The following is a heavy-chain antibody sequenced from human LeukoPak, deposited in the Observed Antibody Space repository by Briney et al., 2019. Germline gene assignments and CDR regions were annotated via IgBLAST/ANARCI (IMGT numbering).Heavy chain of an antibody. CDR3: AKGSYDSSGYLYYFDY. J-gene: IGHJ4*02. V-gene: IGHV3-30*02. CDR1: GFTSSSYS. CDR2: IRYDGSSK. Sequence: GGSLRLSCAASGFTSSSYSMHWVRQAPGKGLEWVAFIRYDGSSKYYADSVKGRFTISRDNSKNTLYLQMNSLRAEDTAVYYCAKGSYDSSGYLYYFDYWGQGTLVTVSS. D-gene: IGHD3-22*01.